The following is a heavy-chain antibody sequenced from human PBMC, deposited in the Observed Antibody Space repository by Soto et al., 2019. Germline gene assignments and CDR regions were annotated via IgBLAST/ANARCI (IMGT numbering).Heavy chain of an antibody. CDR1: GGSSSSSSYY. J-gene: IGHJ6*03. D-gene: IGHD3-10*01. CDR3: CGSGSYYYYYYYMDV. Sequence: PSETLSLTCTVSGGSSSSSSYYWGWIRQPPGKGLEWIGSIYYSGSTYYNPSLKSRVTISVDTSKNQFSLKLSSVTAADTAVYYACGSGSYYYYYYYMDVWGKGTTVTVSS. CDR2: IYYSGST. V-gene: IGHV4-39*01.